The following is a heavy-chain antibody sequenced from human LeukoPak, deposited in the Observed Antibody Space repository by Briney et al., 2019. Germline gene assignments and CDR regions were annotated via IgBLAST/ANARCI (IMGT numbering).Heavy chain of an antibody. CDR2: IYYSRSTT. CDR1: GGSISSSSYY. J-gene: IGHJ3*02. CDR3: ARDIVATIVPGGAWVDHDAFDI. V-gene: IGHV4-39*07. Sequence: SETLSLTCTVSGGSISSSSYYWGWIRQPPGEGLEWIGSIYYSRSTTYYNPSLKSRVTISVDTSKNQFSLKLSSVTAADTAVYYCARDIVATIVPGGAWVDHDAFDIWGQGTMVTVSS. D-gene: IGHD5-12*01.